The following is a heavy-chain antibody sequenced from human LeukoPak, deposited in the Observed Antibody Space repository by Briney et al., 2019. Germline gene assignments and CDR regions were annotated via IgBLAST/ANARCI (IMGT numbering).Heavy chain of an antibody. J-gene: IGHJ4*02. CDR3: ARGGVDYYGSGTYYLMYYFDY. Sequence: SVKGRFTISRDNAQNSLYLLMNSLRAEDTAVYFCARGGVDYYGSGTYYLMYYFDYWGQGALVTVSS. V-gene: IGHV3-11*05. D-gene: IGHD3-10*01.